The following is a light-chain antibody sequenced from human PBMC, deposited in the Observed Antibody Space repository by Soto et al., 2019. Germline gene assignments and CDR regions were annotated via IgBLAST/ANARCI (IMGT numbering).Light chain of an antibody. V-gene: IGKV1-5*01. CDR1: QRMSGF. CDR3: QHYSSNSGT. Sequence: DIQMTQSPSTLSASVGDRVTITCRASQRMSGFLAWYQQKPGKAPQLLISDASSLESGVPSRFSGGGSGTALTLTISSLQPDDFATYYCQHYSSNSGTFGPGTKV. CDR2: DAS. J-gene: IGKJ1*01.